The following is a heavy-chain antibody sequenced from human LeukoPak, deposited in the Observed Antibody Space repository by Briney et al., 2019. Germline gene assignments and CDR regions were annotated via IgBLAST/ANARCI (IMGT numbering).Heavy chain of an antibody. CDR1: GGTFSSYA. D-gene: IGHD3-16*02. CDR2: IIPIFGTA. CDR3: ARDREAYRYWDGGYRFDY. V-gene: IGHV1-69*13. J-gene: IGHJ4*02. Sequence: GASVKVSCEASGGTFSSYAISWVRQAPGQGLEWMGGIIPIFGTANYAQKFQGRVTITADESTSTAYMELSSLRSEDTAVYYCARDREAYRYWDGGYRFDYWGQGTLVTVSS.